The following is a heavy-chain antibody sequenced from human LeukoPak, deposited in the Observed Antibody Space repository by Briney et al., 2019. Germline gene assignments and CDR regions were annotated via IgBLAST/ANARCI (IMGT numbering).Heavy chain of an antibody. CDR3: AREGYYGGYDY. CDR2: INPNSGST. Sequence: AASVKVSCKASGYTFTSYYMHWVRQAPGQGLEWMGWINPNSGSTTYAQKFQGWVTITLDTSISTAYLQLSSLRSDDTAVYYCAREGYYGGYDYWGQGTLVTVSS. J-gene: IGHJ4*02. D-gene: IGHD4-23*01. CDR1: GYTFTSYY. V-gene: IGHV1-2*04.